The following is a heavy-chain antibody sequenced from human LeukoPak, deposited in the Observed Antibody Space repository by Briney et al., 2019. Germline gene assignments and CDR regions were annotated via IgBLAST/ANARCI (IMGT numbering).Heavy chain of an antibody. D-gene: IGHD5/OR15-5a*01. CDR1: GGSFSGYY. CDR3: ARGPSTRYYYYMDV. J-gene: IGHJ6*03. V-gene: IGHV4-34*01. CDR2: INHSGST. Sequence: SETLSLTCAVYGGSFSGYYWSWIRQPPGKGLEWIGEINHSGSTNYNPSLKSRVTISVDKSKNQFSLKLSSVIAADTAVYYCARGPSTRYYYYMDVWGKGTTVTVSS.